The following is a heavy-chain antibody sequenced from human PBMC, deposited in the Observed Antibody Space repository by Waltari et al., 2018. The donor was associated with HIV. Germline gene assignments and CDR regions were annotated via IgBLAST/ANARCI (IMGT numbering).Heavy chain of an antibody. Sequence: DVHLVQSGAEVKKPGESLKISCRGSGYSFPNYWIGWVRQMPGKGLEWMGIIYPGDSDTTYSLSFQGQVAISADKSISTAYLQWSSLKASDTAMYYCARRVGVGRFDYWGQGTLVTVSS. CDR1: GYSFPNYW. J-gene: IGHJ4*02. D-gene: IGHD3-10*01. V-gene: IGHV5-51*03. CDR3: ARRVGVGRFDY. CDR2: IYPGDSDT.